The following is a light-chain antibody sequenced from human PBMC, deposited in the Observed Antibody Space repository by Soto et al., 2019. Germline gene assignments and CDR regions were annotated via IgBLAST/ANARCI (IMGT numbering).Light chain of an antibody. Sequence: SYELTQPPSVSVAPGQTARITCGDIGSKTVHWYQQKPGQAPVLVVYDDSDRPSGIPDRFSGSNSGNTATLTISTVEAGDEAAYFCQVFDGNTDDVIFGGGTQLTVL. CDR2: DDS. CDR3: QVFDGNTDDVI. J-gene: IGLJ2*01. V-gene: IGLV3-21*02. CDR1: IGSKT.